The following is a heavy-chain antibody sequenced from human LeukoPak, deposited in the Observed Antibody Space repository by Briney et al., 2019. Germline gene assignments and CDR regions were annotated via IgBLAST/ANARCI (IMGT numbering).Heavy chain of an antibody. Sequence: GGSLRLSCAASGVTFSDYAMHWVRQAPGKGLEWVAVLSYGGTNKYYADSVKGRFTISRDNSKNTMFLQMNSLRAEDTAVYHCARVRSAYANDAFDFWGQGTMVTVSS. CDR1: GVTFSDYA. J-gene: IGHJ3*01. CDR2: LSYGGTNK. V-gene: IGHV3-30-3*01. D-gene: IGHD3-3*01. CDR3: ARVRSAYANDAFDF.